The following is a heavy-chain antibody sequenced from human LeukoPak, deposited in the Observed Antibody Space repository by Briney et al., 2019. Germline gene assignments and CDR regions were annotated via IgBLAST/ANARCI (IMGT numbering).Heavy chain of an antibody. CDR3: ARDPNTVVTVPYYFDD. Sequence: SETLSLTCAVSGGSFIGYHWNWIRQPPGKGLEWIGEINHSGSTNYNPSLKSRVTISVDTSKSQFSLKLKSVTAADTAVYYCARDPNTVVTVPYYFDDWGQGTLVTVSS. CDR2: INHSGST. V-gene: IGHV4-34*01. D-gene: IGHD4-23*01. CDR1: GGSFIGYH. J-gene: IGHJ4*02.